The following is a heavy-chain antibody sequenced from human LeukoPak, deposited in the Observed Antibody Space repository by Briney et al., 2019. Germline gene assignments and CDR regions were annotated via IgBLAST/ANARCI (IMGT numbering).Heavy chain of an antibody. V-gene: IGHV3-23*01. J-gene: IGHJ4*02. D-gene: IGHD3-22*01. CDR1: GFTFSNYA. CDR3: AKSYDSSGYGY. CDR2: IGGSGVGT. Sequence: GGSLRLSCAASGFTFSNYAMTWVRQAPGKGLEWVSGIGGSGVGTFYADSVKGRFTISRDNPKNTLYLQMNSLTVEDSALYYCAKSYDSSGYGYWGQGTLVTVSS.